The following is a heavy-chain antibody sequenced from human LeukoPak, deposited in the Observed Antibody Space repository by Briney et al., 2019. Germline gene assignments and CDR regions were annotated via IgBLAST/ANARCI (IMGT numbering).Heavy chain of an antibody. CDR3: ARSTNSSGPFDY. CDR2: INPNSGGT. D-gene: IGHD6-19*01. CDR1: GYTFTGYY. J-gene: IGHJ4*02. V-gene: IGHV1-2*04. Sequence: ASVKVSCKASGYTFTGYYMHWVRQAPGQGLEWMGWINPNSGGTNYAQKFQGWVTMTRGTSISTAYMELSRLRSDDTAVYYCARSTNSSGPFDYWGQGTLVTVSS.